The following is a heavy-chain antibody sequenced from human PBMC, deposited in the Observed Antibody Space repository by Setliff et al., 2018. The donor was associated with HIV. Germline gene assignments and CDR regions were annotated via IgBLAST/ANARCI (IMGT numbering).Heavy chain of an antibody. D-gene: IGHD5-12*01. CDR1: GYSFTNHY. CDR3: ASAGAWQRNALDI. CDR2: INPTGGST. V-gene: IGHV1-46*01. J-gene: IGHJ3*02. Sequence: ASVKVSCKPSGYSFTNHYMPWVRQAPGQGLEWMGVINPTGGSTRNTQKFQGRVAMTRDTSTSTVYMELSSLRSEYTAVYYCASAGAWQRNALDIWGQGTMVTVSS.